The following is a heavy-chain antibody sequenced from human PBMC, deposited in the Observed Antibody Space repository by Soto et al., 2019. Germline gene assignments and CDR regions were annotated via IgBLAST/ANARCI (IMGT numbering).Heavy chain of an antibody. CDR3: AKDVGGNYYDYYYGLDV. Sequence: GGSLRLSCAASGFTVSGYGMHWVRQAPGKGLEWVAVLSYDGSKKYYADSVKGRFTISRDNSRSTLYLQMNSLISEDTAVYYCAKDVGGNYYDYYYGLDVWGQGTTVTVS. D-gene: IGHD1-26*01. V-gene: IGHV3-30*18. CDR1: GFTVSGYG. J-gene: IGHJ6*02. CDR2: LSYDGSKK.